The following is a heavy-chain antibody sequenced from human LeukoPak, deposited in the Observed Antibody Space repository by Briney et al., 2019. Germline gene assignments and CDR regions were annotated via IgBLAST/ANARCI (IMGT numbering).Heavy chain of an antibody. CDR3: ARAEMATIFYFDY. V-gene: IGHV4-34*01. J-gene: IGHJ4*02. D-gene: IGHD5-24*01. CDR2: INHSGST. Sequence: LETLSPTCAVYGGSFSGYYWSWIRQPPGKGLEWIGEINHSGSTNYNPSLKSRVTISVDTSKNQFSLKLSSVTAADTAVYYCARAEMATIFYFDYWGQGTLVTVSS. CDR1: GGSFSGYY.